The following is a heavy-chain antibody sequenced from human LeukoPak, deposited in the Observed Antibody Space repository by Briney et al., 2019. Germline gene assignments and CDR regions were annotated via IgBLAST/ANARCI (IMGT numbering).Heavy chain of an antibody. CDR3: AREGTYWSFDY. D-gene: IGHD2-8*02. Sequence: FXMGWVRQAXGXGXEWVANIKQDETPKFSLGSVKGRFTISRDNYRNTMYMKMKSLRDEDRALFYCAREGTYWSFDYWGQGTLVTVSS. CDR2: IKQDETPK. J-gene: IGHJ4*02. CDR1: FX. V-gene: IGHV3-7*04.